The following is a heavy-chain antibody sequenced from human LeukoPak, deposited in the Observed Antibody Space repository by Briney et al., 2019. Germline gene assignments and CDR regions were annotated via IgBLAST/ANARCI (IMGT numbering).Heavy chain of an antibody. Sequence: ASVKVSCKASGYIFTGYYIHWVRQAPGQGLEWMAWINPNTGDTKYAQKFHGWVTLTRDTPNSTGYMELSSLKSDATAAYFCARAGYSSSWRPYYSDSWGQGTLVSVSS. CDR2: INPNTGDT. D-gene: IGHD6-13*01. CDR3: ARAGYSSSWRPYYSDS. CDR1: GYIFTGYY. J-gene: IGHJ4*02. V-gene: IGHV1-2*04.